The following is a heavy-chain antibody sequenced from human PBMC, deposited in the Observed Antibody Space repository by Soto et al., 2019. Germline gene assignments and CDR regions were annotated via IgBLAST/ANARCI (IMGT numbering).Heavy chain of an antibody. CDR2: IWYDGSNK. CDR1: GFTFSSYG. V-gene: IGHV3-33*01. Sequence: QVQLVESGGGVVQPGRSLRLSCAASGFTFSSYGMHWVRQAPGKGLEWVAVIWYDGSNKYYADSVKGRFTISRDNSKNPLYLQMNSLRAEDTAVYYCARLVAPPSSYGMDVWGQGTTVTVSS. D-gene: IGHD2-15*01. CDR3: ARLVAPPSSYGMDV. J-gene: IGHJ6*02.